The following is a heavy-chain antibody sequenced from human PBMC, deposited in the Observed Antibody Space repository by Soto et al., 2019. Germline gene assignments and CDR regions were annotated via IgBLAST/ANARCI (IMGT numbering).Heavy chain of an antibody. V-gene: IGHV4-39*01. CDR3: ARHSRFSNWFDP. CDR2: IYYSGST. Sequence: SETLSLTCTVSGGSISSSSYYWGWIRQPPGKGLEWIGSIYYSGSTYYNPSLKSRVTISVDTSKNQFSLKLSSVTAADAAVYYCARHSRFSNWFDPWGQGTLVTVSS. CDR1: GGSISSSSYY. J-gene: IGHJ5*02. D-gene: IGHD4-17*01.